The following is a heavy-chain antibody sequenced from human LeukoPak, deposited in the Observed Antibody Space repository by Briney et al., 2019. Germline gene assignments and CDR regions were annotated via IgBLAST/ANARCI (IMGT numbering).Heavy chain of an antibody. J-gene: IGHJ4*02. Sequence: GGSLRLSCAASGFTFSSYWMSWVRQAPGKGLEWVANIKQDGSEESYVDSVKGRFTISRDNAKNSVYLQMNSLRADDTAVYYCARGGCTRGEYWGQGTLVTVSS. D-gene: IGHD3-10*01. V-gene: IGHV3-7*03. CDR1: GFTFSSYW. CDR2: IKQDGSEE. CDR3: ARGGCTRGEY.